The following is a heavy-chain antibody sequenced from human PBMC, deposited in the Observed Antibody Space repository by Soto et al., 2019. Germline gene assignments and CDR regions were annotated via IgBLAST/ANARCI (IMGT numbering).Heavy chain of an antibody. Sequence: QVQLVDSGGGVVQPGRSLRLSCTTSGFLFNTYSMHWVRQAPGKGLEWVAVMSHDGRNTYYADSVKGRFTISRDNSMYTLYLEMNSLRTDDTAVYYCARPGSGYDVLSGHYFYYFHAMDVWGQGTTVTVSS. J-gene: IGHJ6*02. D-gene: IGHD3-3*01. CDR2: MSHDGRNT. CDR1: GFLFNTYS. V-gene: IGHV3-30*04. CDR3: ARPGSGYDVLSGHYFYYFHAMDV.